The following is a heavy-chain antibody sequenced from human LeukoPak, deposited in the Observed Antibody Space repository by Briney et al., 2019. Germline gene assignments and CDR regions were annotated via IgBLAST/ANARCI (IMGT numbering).Heavy chain of an antibody. CDR1: GGSISSSSYY. CDR2: IYYSGST. Sequence: PSETLSLTCTVSGGSISSSSYYWGWIRQPPGKGLEWIGSIYYSGSTYYNPSLKSRVTISVDTSKNQFSLKLSSVTAADTAVYYCARDGNSNYYYYGMDVWGQGTTVTVSS. J-gene: IGHJ6*02. CDR3: ARDGNSNYYYYGMDV. D-gene: IGHD1/OR15-1a*01. V-gene: IGHV4-39*07.